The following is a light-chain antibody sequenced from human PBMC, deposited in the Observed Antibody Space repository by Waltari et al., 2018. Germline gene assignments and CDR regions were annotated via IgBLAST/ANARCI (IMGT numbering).Light chain of an antibody. CDR1: QSVRTN. V-gene: IGKV3-15*01. Sequence: VLLTQSPASLSVSSGDTVILSCRASQSVRTNLVWYQQKAGQAPRTLIYGSSTRASGVTSRFSGSGSETDFTLIISSLQSEDAAVYFCQQYYVWPPITFGGGTKLEI. CDR3: QQYYVWPPIT. J-gene: IGKJ4*01. CDR2: GSS.